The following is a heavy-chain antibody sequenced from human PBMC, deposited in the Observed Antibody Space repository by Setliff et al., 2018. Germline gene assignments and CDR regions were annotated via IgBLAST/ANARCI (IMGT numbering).Heavy chain of an antibody. J-gene: IGHJ4*02. V-gene: IGHV1-18*04. CDR3: LRLVRYCSRTTCQRNPGDEV. D-gene: IGHD2-8*01. CDR1: GYTFAESI. Sequence: GASVKVSCKASGYTFAESIFSWVRQAPRQGLEWMGWIGVYTGHTSFAQKFEDRASMSTDKSTNMAYMELRGLRFDDTAVYYCLRLVRYCSRTTCQRNPGDEVWGQGTLFTVSS. CDR2: IGVYTGHT.